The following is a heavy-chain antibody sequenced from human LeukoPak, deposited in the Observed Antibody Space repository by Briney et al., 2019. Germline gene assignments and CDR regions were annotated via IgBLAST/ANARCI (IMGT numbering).Heavy chain of an antibody. J-gene: IGHJ3*02. Sequence: ASVKVSCKASGGTSSSYTISWVRQAPGQGLEWMGRIIPIDGVENYAQKFQGRVTITADKLTSTAYMELSSLRSEDTAVYYCARALDCANGVCFGDDAFDIWGQGTMVTVSS. V-gene: IGHV1-69*02. CDR2: IIPIDGVE. CDR1: GGTSSSYT. D-gene: IGHD2-8*01. CDR3: ARALDCANGVCFGDDAFDI.